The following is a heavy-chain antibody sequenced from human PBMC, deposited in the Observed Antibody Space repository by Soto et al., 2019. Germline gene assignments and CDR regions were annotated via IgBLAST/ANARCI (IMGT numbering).Heavy chain of an antibody. D-gene: IGHD4-4*01. V-gene: IGHV3-23*01. J-gene: IGHJ5*02. Sequence: GGSLRLSCAASGFTFSSYAMSWVRQAPGKGLEWVSAISGSGGSTYYADSVKGRFTISRDNSKNTLYLQMNSLRAEDTAVYYCAKGRGDYSKHGGFDPWGQGTLVTVSS. CDR3: AKGRGDYSKHGGFDP. CDR2: ISGSGGST. CDR1: GFTFSSYA.